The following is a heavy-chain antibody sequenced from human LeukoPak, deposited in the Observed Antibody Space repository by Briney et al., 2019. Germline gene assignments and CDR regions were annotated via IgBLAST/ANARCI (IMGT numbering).Heavy chain of an antibody. J-gene: IGHJ4*02. CDR3: AISYNSGYLY. CDR1: GFTFSTYA. D-gene: IGHD3-22*01. CDR2: ITGGGGGT. V-gene: IGHV3-23*01. Sequence: GGSLRLSCAASGFTFSTYAMTWVRQAPGKGLEWVSAITGGGGGTYYADSVTGRFTVSRDNSKNTLYLQIDSLRAEDTAVYHCAISYNSGYLYWGQGTLVTVSS.